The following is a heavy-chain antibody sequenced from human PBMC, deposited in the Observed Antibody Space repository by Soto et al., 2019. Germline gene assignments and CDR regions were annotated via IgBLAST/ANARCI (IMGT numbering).Heavy chain of an antibody. CDR3: TYSSSWYYSPDNWFDP. Sequence: SVKVSCKASGGTFSSYAISWVRQAPGQGLEWMGGIIPIFGTANYAQKFQGRVTITADESTSTAYMELSSLRSEDTAVYYCTYSSSWYYSPDNWFDPWGQGTLVTVSS. J-gene: IGHJ5*02. CDR1: GGTFSSYA. CDR2: IIPIFGTA. D-gene: IGHD6-13*01. V-gene: IGHV1-69*13.